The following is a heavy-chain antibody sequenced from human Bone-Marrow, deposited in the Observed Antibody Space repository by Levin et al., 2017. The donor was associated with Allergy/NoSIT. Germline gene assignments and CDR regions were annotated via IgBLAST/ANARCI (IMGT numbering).Heavy chain of an antibody. CDR3: VRDGGRNYDYGMDV. CDR2: INSDGSST. J-gene: IGHJ6*02. V-gene: IGHV3-74*01. Sequence: SGGSLRLSCAASGFTFRRNWMYWVRQGPGKGPVWVSRINSDGSSTNYADPVKGRFTISRDNAKNTLFLEMNSLRVEDTAVYYCVRDGGRNYDYGMDVWGQGTTVTVSS. CDR1: GFTFRRNW. D-gene: IGHD1-26*01.